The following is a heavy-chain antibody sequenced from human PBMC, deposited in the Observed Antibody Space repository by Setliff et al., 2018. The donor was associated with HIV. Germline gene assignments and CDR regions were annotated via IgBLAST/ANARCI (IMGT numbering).Heavy chain of an antibody. CDR3: ARGRITGSINF. Sequence: SVKVSCKASGDTFKGYAFTWVRQAPGQGLEWMGDFLAVLRKPTHAERFQDRLTISADESTSTAYMELSSLRSEDTAVYYCARGRITGSINFWGQGTLVTVSS. V-gene: IGHV1-69*13. J-gene: IGHJ4*02. D-gene: IGHD1-20*01. CDR1: GDTFKGYA. CDR2: FLAVLRKP.